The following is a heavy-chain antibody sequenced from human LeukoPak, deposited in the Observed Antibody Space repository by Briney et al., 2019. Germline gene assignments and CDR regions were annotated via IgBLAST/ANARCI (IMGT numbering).Heavy chain of an antibody. V-gene: IGHV4-59*08. CDR3: ARAGRDWKSGYHFDY. CDR1: GGSISSNS. Sequence: SETLSLTCTVSGGSISSNSWTWVRQPPGKGLEWIGYVYYSGSTNYSPSLKGRVTISVDTSKNQFSLNLSSVTATDTAVYYCARAGRDWKSGYHFDYWGQGTLVTVSS. J-gene: IGHJ4*02. D-gene: IGHD2-21*01. CDR2: VYYSGST.